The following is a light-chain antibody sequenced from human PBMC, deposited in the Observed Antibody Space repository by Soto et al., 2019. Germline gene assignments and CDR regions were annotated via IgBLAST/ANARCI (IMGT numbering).Light chain of an antibody. V-gene: IGKV1-9*01. J-gene: IGKJ4*01. CDR1: QGVSSY. CDR2: GAS. Sequence: IQLTQSPSSLSASVGDRVTITCRASQGVSSYLAWYQQKPGKAPKLLIYGASTLYTGVPSRFSGSGSGTGFTLTISSLQPEDFATYYCLQLNSYPLTFGGGTTVEIK. CDR3: LQLNSYPLT.